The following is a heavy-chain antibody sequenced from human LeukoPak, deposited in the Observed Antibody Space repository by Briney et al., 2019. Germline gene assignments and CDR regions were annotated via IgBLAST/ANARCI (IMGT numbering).Heavy chain of an antibody. CDR2: IIPIFGTA. V-gene: IGHV1-69*13. CDR3: ARGATFYTSFDY. Sequence: ASVKVSCKASGGTFSSYAISWVRQAPGQGLEWMGGIIPIFGTANYAQKFQGRITITADESTSTAYMELSSLRSEDTAVYYCARGATFYTSFDYWGQGTLVTASS. J-gene: IGHJ4*02. D-gene: IGHD3-16*01. CDR1: GGTFSSYA.